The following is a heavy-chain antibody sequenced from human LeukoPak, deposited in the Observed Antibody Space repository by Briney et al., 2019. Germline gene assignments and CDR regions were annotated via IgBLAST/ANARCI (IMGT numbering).Heavy chain of an antibody. V-gene: IGHV1-46*01. CDR1: GYTFTSYY. Sequence: ASVRVSCKASGYTFTSYYMHWVRQAPGQGLEWMGIINPSGGSTSYAQKYKGRVTMTRDTSTSTVYMELSSLRSEDTAVYYCARDVHYYYGMDVWGQAATATDSS. J-gene: IGHJ6*02. CDR2: INPSGGST. CDR3: ARDVHYYYGMDV. D-gene: IGHD6-6*01.